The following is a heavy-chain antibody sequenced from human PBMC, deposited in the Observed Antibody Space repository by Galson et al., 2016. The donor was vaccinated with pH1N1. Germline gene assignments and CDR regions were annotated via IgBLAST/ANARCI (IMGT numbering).Heavy chain of an antibody. CDR2: ISSSTSYK. CDR1: GFTFSKHW. Sequence: SLRLSCAASGFTFSKHWMHWVRQVPGKGLVWVSSISSSTSYKYYADSVKGRFTISRDNAKNSLYLQMNSLRAEDTAVYYCARGKRSIGWTTVDYWGQGTLVTVSS. D-gene: IGHD6-19*01. CDR3: ARGKRSIGWTTVDY. J-gene: IGHJ4*02. V-gene: IGHV3-21*01.